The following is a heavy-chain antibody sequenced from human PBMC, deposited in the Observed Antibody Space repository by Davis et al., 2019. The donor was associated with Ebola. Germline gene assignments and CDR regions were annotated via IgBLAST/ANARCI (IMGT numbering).Heavy chain of an antibody. V-gene: IGHV3-21*01. CDR2: ISSSSSYI. D-gene: IGHD5-24*01. J-gene: IGHJ4*02. Sequence: GGSLRLSCAASGFTFSSYSMNWVRQAPGKGLEWVSSISSSSSYIYYADSVKGRFTISRDNAKNSLYLQMNSLRAEDTAVYYCARVGRWLQLSNFDYWGQGTLVTVSS. CDR1: GFTFSSYS. CDR3: ARVGRWLQLSNFDY.